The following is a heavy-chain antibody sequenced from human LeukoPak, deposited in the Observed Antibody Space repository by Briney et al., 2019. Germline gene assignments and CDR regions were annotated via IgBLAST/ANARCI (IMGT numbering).Heavy chain of an antibody. CDR1: GGSISSSNYY. CDR2: IYYSGST. CDR3: ARDSTFSGSLYYFDY. J-gene: IGHJ4*02. D-gene: IGHD1-26*01. Sequence: SETLSLTCTVSGGSISSSNYYWGWIRQPPGKGLEWIGSIYYSGSTYYNPSLKSRVTIPVDTSKNQFSLRLSSVTAADTAVYYCARDSTFSGSLYYFDYWGQGTLVSVSS. V-gene: IGHV4-39*07.